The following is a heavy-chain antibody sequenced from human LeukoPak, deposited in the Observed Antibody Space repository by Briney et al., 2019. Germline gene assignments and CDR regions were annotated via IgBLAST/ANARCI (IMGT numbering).Heavy chain of an antibody. J-gene: IGHJ4*02. D-gene: IGHD4-23*01. CDR3: ARGARKGDDYGGFFDY. V-gene: IGHV3-30*03. CDR2: ISYDGSNK. CDR1: GFTFSSYG. Sequence: GGSLRLSCAASGFTFSSYGMHWVRQAPGKGLEWVAVISYDGSNKYYADSVKGRFTISRDNSRNTLYLQMNSLRAQDTAVYYCARGARKGDDYGGFFDYWGQGTLVTVSS.